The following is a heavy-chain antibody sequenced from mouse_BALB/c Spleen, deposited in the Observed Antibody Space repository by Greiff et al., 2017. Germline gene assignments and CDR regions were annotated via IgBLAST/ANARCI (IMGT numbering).Heavy chain of an antibody. CDR3: AAYYGNLYYAMDY. V-gene: IGHV1-80*01. CDR1: GYAFSSYW. D-gene: IGHD2-10*01. CDR2: IYPGDGDT. J-gene: IGHJ4*01. Sequence: QVHVKQSGAELVRPGSSVKISCKASGYAFSSYWMNWVKQRPGQGLEWIGQIYPGDGDTNYNGKFKGKATLTADKSSSTAYMQLSSLTSEDSAVYFCAAYYGNLYYAMDYWGQGTSVTVSS.